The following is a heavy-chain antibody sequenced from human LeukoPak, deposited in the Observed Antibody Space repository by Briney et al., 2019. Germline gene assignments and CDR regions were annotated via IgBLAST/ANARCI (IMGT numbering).Heavy chain of an antibody. J-gene: IGHJ5*02. CDR3: ARDGRGWFDP. CDR1: GGSITTDYH. Sequence: PSETLSLTCTVSGGSITTDYHWGWIRQSPGNGLEWIGSIHYSGSTNYNPSLKSRVTISVDTSKNQFSLKLSSVTAADTAVYYCARDGRGWFDPWGQGTLVTVSS. V-gene: IGHV4-38-2*02. CDR2: IHYSGST. D-gene: IGHD3-10*01.